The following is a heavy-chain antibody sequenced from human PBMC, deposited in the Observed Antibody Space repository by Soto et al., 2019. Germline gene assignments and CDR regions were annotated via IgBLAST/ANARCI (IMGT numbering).Heavy chain of an antibody. J-gene: IGHJ3*02. CDR3: ASDRSPSYYYDSSGRDAFDI. V-gene: IGHV1-69*13. CDR1: GGTFSSYA. D-gene: IGHD3-22*01. CDR2: IIPIFGTA. Sequence: SVKVSCKASGGTFSSYAISWVRQAPGRGLEWMGGIIPIFGTANYAQKFQGRVTITADESTSTAYMELSSLRSEDTAVYYCASDRSPSYYYDSSGRDAFDIWGQGTMVT.